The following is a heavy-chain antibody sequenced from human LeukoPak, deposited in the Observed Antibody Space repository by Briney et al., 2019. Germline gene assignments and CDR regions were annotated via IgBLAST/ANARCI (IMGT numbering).Heavy chain of an antibody. V-gene: IGHV4-34*01. CDR2: INHSGST. Sequence: SETLSLTCAVYGGTFSGYYWSWIRQPPGKGLEWIGEINHSGSTNCNPSLKRRVTISVDTSKNQFSLKLSSVTAADTAVYYCARTSVTKSVWGTFGNIWGQGTMVTVSS. J-gene: IGHJ3*02. D-gene: IGHD3-16*01. CDR1: GGTFSGYY. CDR3: ARTSVTKSVWGTFGNI.